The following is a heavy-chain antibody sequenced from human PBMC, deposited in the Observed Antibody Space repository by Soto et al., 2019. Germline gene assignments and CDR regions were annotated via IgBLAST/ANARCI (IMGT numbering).Heavy chain of an antibody. CDR2: IIPIFGPA. V-gene: IGHV1-69*06. Sequence: QVQLVQSGAEVKKPGSSVKVSCKASGGTFSSYAISWVRQAPGQGLEWMGGIIPIFGPANYAQKFQGRVKITADKSTSIAYMELSSLRSEDTAVYYCERVLYYYDSSGYYYLSFQHWCQGTLFTVSS. D-gene: IGHD3-22*01. CDR3: ERVLYYYDSSGYYYLSFQH. J-gene: IGHJ1*01. CDR1: GGTFSSYA.